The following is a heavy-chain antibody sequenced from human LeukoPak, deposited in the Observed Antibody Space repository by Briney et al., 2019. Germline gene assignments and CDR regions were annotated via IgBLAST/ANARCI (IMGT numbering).Heavy chain of an antibody. CDR2: IIPILGIE. J-gene: IGHJ4*02. V-gene: IGHV1-69*02. Sequence: GGSVTVSCKASGGTFSSYTISWVRQAPGQGGEWVGRIIPILGIENYAQKFQGRVTITADKSTSTAYMELSSLRSEDTAVYYCARVPLDYYDSSDLDYWGQGTLVTVSS. CDR1: GGTFSSYT. CDR3: ARVPLDYYDSSDLDY. D-gene: IGHD3-22*01.